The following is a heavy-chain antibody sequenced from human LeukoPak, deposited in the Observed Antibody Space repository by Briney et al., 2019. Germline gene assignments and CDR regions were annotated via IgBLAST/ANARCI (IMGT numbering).Heavy chain of an antibody. J-gene: IGHJ1*01. CDR2: FDPSDSYT. D-gene: IGHD6-19*01. V-gene: IGHV5-10-1*01. CDR1: GYSFTSYW. Sequence: GGSLKISCKGSGYSFTSYWISLVRQIPGKGLELMGGFDPSDSYTNYSPSFQGHVTISADKSISTAYLQWSSLKASDTAMYYCAGAGIAVAGNAEYFQHWGQGTLVTVSS. CDR3: AGAGIAVAGNAEYFQH.